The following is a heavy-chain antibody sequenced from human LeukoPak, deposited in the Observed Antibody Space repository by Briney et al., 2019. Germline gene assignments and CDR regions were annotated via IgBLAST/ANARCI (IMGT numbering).Heavy chain of an antibody. Sequence: PGGSLRLSCAASGFTFSNAWMSWVRQAPGKGLEWVASIKQDGSEKNYVDSVKGRFTISRENAKNSLYLQMSSLRAEDTAVYYCARDREQWLVDAFDIWGQGTMVTVSS. CDR1: GFTFSNAW. CDR3: ARDREQWLVDAFDI. D-gene: IGHD6-19*01. V-gene: IGHV3-7*01. J-gene: IGHJ3*02. CDR2: IKQDGSEK.